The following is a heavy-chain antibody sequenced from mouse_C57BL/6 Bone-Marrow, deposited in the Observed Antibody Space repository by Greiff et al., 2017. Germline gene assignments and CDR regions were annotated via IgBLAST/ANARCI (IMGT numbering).Heavy chain of an antibody. CDR1: GYTFTSYW. CDR3: ARPYYSNYWYFDV. V-gene: IGHV1-55*01. Sequence: LQQPWAELVKPGASVKMSCKASGYTFTSYWITWVKQRPGQGLEWIGDRYPGSGSTNYNEKFKSKATLTVDTSSRTAYMQPSRLTSEDSAVYYCARPYYSNYWYFDVWGTGTTVTVSS. CDR2: RYPGSGST. D-gene: IGHD2-5*01. J-gene: IGHJ1*03.